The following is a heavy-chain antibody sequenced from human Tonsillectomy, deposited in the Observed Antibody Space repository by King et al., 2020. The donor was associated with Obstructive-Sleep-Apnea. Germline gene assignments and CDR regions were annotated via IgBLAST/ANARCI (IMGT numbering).Heavy chain of an antibody. V-gene: IGHV3-48*03. CDR1: GFTFSTYN. J-gene: IGHJ5*02. CDR3: AREGSGFDP. CDR2: ISSVGSTI. Sequence: VQLVDSGGGLVQPGGSLRLSCVGSGFTFSTYNFNWVRQAPGKGLEWVSFISSVGSTIFDADSVKGRFTISRDNTKNSLYLQMNSLRAEDTAVYYCAREGSGFDPWGQGTLVTVSS.